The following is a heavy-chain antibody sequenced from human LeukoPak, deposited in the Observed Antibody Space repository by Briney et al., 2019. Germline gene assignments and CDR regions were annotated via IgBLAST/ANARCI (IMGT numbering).Heavy chain of an antibody. V-gene: IGHV3-30*18. CDR1: GFTVSSNY. D-gene: IGHD6-19*01. CDR3: AKGQGSSGWYGYYYYGMDV. CDR2: ISYDGSNK. J-gene: IGHJ6*02. Sequence: GGSLRLSCAVSGFTVSSNYMSWVRQAPGKGLEWVAVISYDGSNKYYADSVKGRFTISRDNSKNTLYLQMNSLRAEDTAVYYCAKGQGSSGWYGYYYYGMDVWGQGTTVTVSS.